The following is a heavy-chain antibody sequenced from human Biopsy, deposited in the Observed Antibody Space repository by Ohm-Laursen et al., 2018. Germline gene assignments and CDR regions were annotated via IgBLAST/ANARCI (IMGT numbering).Heavy chain of an antibody. D-gene: IGHD5-12*01. CDR3: ARWEVGYSANDLRFDY. CDR2: MSHSGST. V-gene: IGHV4-34*01. J-gene: IGHJ4*02. CDR1: GGSFSGSY. Sequence: SDTLSLTCAVYGGSFSGSYWTWIRQPPGKGLEWLGEMSHSGSTNHNPSLKSRVTISMDTSTNQFSLKLTSVTAADTAVYYCARWEVGYSANDLRFDYWGQGTLVTVSS.